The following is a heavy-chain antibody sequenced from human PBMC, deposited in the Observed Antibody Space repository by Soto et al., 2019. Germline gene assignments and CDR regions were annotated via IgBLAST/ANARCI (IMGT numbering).Heavy chain of an antibody. CDR1: AFTLSSYS. CDR3: ARVRGSYIDD. D-gene: IGHD3-10*01. V-gene: IGHV3-48*01. J-gene: IGHJ4*02. CDR2: ISTSSNSI. Sequence: GGSLRLSSAASAFTLSSYSMNWVRQAPGKGLEWVSYISTSSNSIYYAESVKGRFTISRDNAKNSLYLQMNSLRAEDTAVYYCARVRGSYIDDWAQGTLVTVSS.